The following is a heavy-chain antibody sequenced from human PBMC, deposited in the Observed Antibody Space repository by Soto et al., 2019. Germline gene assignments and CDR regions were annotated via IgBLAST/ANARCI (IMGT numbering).Heavy chain of an antibody. J-gene: IGHJ5*01. V-gene: IGHV3-30*03. D-gene: IGHD3-22*01. Sequence: QVQLVESGGGVVQPGRSLRLTCAASGFIFSGSGMHWVRQAPGKGLEWVALVSNDGSRKYYGDSVKGRFTISRDNAENTLYLQMNRLRAEDTAVYYCARWVGGSMYDNSGKYDCWGHGTLVTVSS. CDR3: ARWVGGSMYDNSGKYDC. CDR2: VSNDGSRK. CDR1: GFIFSGSG.